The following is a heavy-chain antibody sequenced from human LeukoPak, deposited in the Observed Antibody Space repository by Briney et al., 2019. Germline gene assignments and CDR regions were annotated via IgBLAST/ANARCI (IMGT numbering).Heavy chain of an antibody. CDR3: ARDPTPSYSGGWARWDYFDY. CDR2: ISSSSSYI. D-gene: IGHD6-19*01. J-gene: IGHJ4*02. Sequence: SGGSLRLSCAASGFTFSSYSMNWVRQAPGKGLEWVSSISSSSSYIYYADSVKGRFTISRDNAKNSLYLQMNSLRAEDTAVYYCARDPTPSYSGGWARWDYFDYWGQGTLVTVSS. V-gene: IGHV3-21*01. CDR1: GFTFSSYS.